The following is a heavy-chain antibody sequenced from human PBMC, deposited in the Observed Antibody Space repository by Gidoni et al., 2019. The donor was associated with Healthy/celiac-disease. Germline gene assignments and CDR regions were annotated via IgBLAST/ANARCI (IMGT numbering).Heavy chain of an antibody. CDR2: FDPEDGET. J-gene: IGHJ3*02. D-gene: IGHD2-15*01. CDR1: GYTLPELS. Sequence: QVQLVQSGAEAKKPGASVKVSCKVYGYTLPELSMHWVRQAPGKGLGWMGGFDPEDGETIYAQKFQGRVTMTEDTSTDTAYMELSSLRSEDTAVYYCATRMVAARVAAFDIWGQGTMVTVSS. V-gene: IGHV1-24*01. CDR3: ATRMVAARVAAFDI.